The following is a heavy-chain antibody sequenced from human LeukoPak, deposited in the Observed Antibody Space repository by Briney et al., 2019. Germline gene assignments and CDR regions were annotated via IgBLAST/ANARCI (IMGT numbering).Heavy chain of an antibody. CDR3: AFNSSGYKYCFDY. CDR2: ISSSGGST. D-gene: IGHD3-22*01. V-gene: IGHV3-23*01. CDR1: GFTLTSYA. J-gene: IGHJ4*02. Sequence: GGSLRLSCVASGFTLTSYAMSWVRQAPGKGLEWVSAISSSGGSTYYADSVKGRFTISRDNSKNTLYLQMHSLRAEDTAVYYCAFNSSGYKYCFDYWGRGTLVTVSS.